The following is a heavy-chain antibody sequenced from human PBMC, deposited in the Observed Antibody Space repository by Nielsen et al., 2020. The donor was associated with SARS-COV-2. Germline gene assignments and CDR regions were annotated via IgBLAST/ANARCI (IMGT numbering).Heavy chain of an antibody. Sequence: GESLKISYAASGFTFSSYGMHWVRQAPGKGLEWVAVIWYDGSNKYYADSVKGRFTISRDNSKNTLYLQMNSLRAEDTAVYYCARGRVDYYGSGRSQKDGMDVWGQGTTVTVSS. J-gene: IGHJ6*02. V-gene: IGHV3-33*01. CDR1: GFTFSSYG. CDR2: IWYDGSNK. D-gene: IGHD3-10*01. CDR3: ARGRVDYYGSGRSQKDGMDV.